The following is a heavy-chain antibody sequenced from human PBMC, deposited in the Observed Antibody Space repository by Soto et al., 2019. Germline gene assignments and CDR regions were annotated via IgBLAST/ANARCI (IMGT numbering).Heavy chain of an antibody. Sequence: QVQLQQWGAGLLKPSETLSLTCAVYGGSFSGYYWSWIRQPPGKGLEWIGEINHSGSTNYNPSLKSRATISVDTSKNQFSLKLSSVTAADTAVYYCARGIAARRSRFDPWGQGTLVTVSS. CDR1: GGSFSGYY. V-gene: IGHV4-34*01. J-gene: IGHJ5*02. CDR2: INHSGST. D-gene: IGHD6-6*01. CDR3: ARGIAARRSRFDP.